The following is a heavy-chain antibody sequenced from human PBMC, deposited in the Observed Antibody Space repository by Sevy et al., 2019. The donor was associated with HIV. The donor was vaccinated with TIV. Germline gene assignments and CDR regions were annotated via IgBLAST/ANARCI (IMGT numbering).Heavy chain of an antibody. D-gene: IGHD1-7*01. V-gene: IGHV3-74*01. CDR3: ACGNVGGSTTYLDLEY. Sequence: GGSLRLSCAASGFTFSRYWMHWVRQAPGKGLMWVSHIKDDGCRAFFADSVKGRFTISRDKAQNTLYLQMNSRKAEDTAICYCACGNVGGSTTYLDLEYWGLGNLVTSPQ. CDR1: GFTFSRYW. J-gene: IGHJ4*02. CDR2: IKDDGCRA.